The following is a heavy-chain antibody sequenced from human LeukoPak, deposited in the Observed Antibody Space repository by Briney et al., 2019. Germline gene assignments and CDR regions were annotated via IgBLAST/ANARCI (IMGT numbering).Heavy chain of an antibody. CDR3: ARDNPHRGAKGNDAFDI. Sequence: GGSLRLSCAASGFTFSSYAMHWVRQAPGKGLEYVSAISSNGGSTYYANSVKGRFTISRDNSKNTLYLQMGSLRAEDTAVYYCARDNPHRGAKGNDAFDIWGQGTMVTVSS. J-gene: IGHJ3*02. CDR1: GFTFSSYA. D-gene: IGHD1-26*01. CDR2: ISSNGGST. V-gene: IGHV3-64*01.